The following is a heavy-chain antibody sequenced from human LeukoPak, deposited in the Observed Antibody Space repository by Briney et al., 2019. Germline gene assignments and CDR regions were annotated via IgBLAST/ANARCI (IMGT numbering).Heavy chain of an antibody. Sequence: GGSLRLSCAASGFAVTSNYLSWVRQAPGKGLEWVSTLYNTGNTYYANSVKGRFSISRDNSKNTLFHQMNSLRAEDTAVYYCARLTADGRLYFVDWGPGTLVTVSS. CDR1: GFAVTSNY. CDR2: LYNTGNT. D-gene: IGHD6-13*01. CDR3: ARLTADGRLYFVD. V-gene: IGHV3-53*01. J-gene: IGHJ4*02.